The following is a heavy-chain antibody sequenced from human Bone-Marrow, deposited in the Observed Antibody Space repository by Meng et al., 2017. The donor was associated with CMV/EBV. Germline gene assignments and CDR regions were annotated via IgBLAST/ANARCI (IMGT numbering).Heavy chain of an antibody. CDR2: IYYSGST. CDR1: GASFSGYY. CDR3: ARDGTGVGRYSSSWYPLRLNYYGMDV. V-gene: IGHV4-34*01. Sequence: SETLSLTCAVYGASFSGYYWSWIRQPPGKGLEWIGSIYYSGSTYYNPSLKSRVTISVDTSKNQFSLKLSSVTAADTAVYYCARDGTGVGRYSSSWYPLRLNYYGMDVWGQGTTVTVSS. J-gene: IGHJ6*02. D-gene: IGHD6-13*01.